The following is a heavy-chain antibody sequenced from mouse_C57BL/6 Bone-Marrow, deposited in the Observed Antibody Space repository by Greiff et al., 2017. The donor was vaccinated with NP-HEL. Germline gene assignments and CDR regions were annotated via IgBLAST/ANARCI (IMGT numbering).Heavy chain of an antibody. J-gene: IGHJ2*01. CDR3: ARTTIRWYFDY. V-gene: IGHV5-15*01. CDR2: ISNLAYSI. CDR1: GFTFSDYG. D-gene: IGHD2-12*01. Sequence: VQLKESGGGLVQPGGSLKLSCAASGFTFSDYGMAWVRQAPRKGPEWVAFISNLAYSIYYADTVTGRFTISRENAKNTLYLEMSSLRSEDTAMYYCARTTIRWYFDYWGQGTTLTVSS.